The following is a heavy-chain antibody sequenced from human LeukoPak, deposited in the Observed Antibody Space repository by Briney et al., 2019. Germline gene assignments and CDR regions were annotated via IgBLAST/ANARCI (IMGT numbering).Heavy chain of an antibody. V-gene: IGHV3-9*01. CDR1: GFTFDDYA. J-gene: IGHJ4*02. CDR3: AKDRASSGWYYFDY. CDR2: ISWNSGSI. Sequence: GRSLRLSCAASGFTFDDYAMHWVRQAPGKGLEWGSGISWNSGSIGYADSVKGRFTISRDNAKNSLYLQMNSLRAEDTALYYCAKDRASSGWYYFDYWGQGTLVTVSS. D-gene: IGHD6-19*01.